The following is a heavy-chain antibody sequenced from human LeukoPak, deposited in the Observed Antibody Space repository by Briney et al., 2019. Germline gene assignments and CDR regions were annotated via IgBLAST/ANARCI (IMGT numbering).Heavy chain of an antibody. D-gene: IGHD3-10*01. J-gene: IGHJ6*02. V-gene: IGHV4-34*01. CDR3: ARGTPVRGVIIFTYYYYYGMDV. CDR1: GGSFSGYY. CDR2: INHSGST. Sequence: SETLSLTCAVYGGSFSGYYWSWIRQPPGKGLEWIGEINHSGSTNYNPSLKSRVTISVDTSKNQFSLKLSSGTAADTAVYYCARGTPVRGVIIFTYYYYYGMDVWGQGTTVTVSS.